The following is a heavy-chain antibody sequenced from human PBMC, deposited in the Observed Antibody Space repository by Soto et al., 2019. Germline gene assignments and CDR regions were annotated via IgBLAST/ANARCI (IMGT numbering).Heavy chain of an antibody. CDR3: ARRAYNYANLDV. D-gene: IGHD5-18*01. V-gene: IGHV1-46*01. Sequence: QVQLVQSGAEVKKPGASVKVSCETSGYTFTTYYMHWVRRAPGQGLEWMGMINPSGGSTSYAQKFKGRVTMTRDTSTRTIYMELSSLRRDDTAIYYCARRAYNYANLDVWGQGTTVTVS. J-gene: IGHJ6*02. CDR2: INPSGGST. CDR1: GYTFTTYY.